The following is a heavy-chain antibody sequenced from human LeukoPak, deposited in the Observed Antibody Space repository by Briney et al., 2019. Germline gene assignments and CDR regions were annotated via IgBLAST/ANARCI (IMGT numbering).Heavy chain of an antibody. D-gene: IGHD2-21*02. Sequence: SETLSLTCTVSSGSISSHYWSWIRQSPERGLEWIGFIYYTGTTRYNPSLRGRVTMLVDSSRNHFSLKLTSMTAADTALYYCARLLNNDNAGDPDTFDMWGQGTMVTVSS. CDR3: ARLLNNDNAGDPDTFDM. CDR2: IYYTGTT. V-gene: IGHV4-59*11. CDR1: SGSISSHY. J-gene: IGHJ3*02.